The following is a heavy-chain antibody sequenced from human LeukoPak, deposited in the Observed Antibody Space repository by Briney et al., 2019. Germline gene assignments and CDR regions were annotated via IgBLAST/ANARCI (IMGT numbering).Heavy chain of an antibody. CDR2: IYPGDSDT. Sequence: GESLKISCKASGYSFTSYWIGWVRQMPGKGLEWMGIIYPGDSDTRYSPSFQGQVTISADKSITTAYLQWSSLKASDTAMYYCARTPWGSGWYTTFFDSWGQGTLVIVSP. CDR3: ARTPWGSGWYTTFFDS. CDR1: GYSFTSYW. V-gene: IGHV5-51*01. D-gene: IGHD6-19*01. J-gene: IGHJ4*02.